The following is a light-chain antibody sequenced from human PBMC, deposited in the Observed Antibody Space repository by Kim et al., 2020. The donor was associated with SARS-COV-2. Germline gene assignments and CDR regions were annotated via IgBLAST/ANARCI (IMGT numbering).Light chain of an antibody. CDR3: SSFRSGNTLV. J-gene: IGLJ3*02. V-gene: IGLV2-14*04. Sequence: GQSITISCTGTRRDVAAYNFVSWYQQYPGEAPKVIIYDVDVRPSGVSNRFSGSKSGNTASLTISEVQAEDEGDYYCSSFRSGNTLVFGGGTQLTVL. CDR2: DVD. CDR1: RRDVAAYNF.